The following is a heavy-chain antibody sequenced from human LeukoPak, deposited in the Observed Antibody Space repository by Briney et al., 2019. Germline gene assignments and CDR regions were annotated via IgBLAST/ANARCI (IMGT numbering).Heavy chain of an antibody. D-gene: IGHD6-19*01. CDR3: AKPISGGLAVTADWFHP. Sequence: GGSLRLSCTASGFPLSVYAMSWLRQPPGKGLEGVSTFNANIGTTSYAASVRGRFTISRDNSKNSLYLQLNTLRADDTATYYCAKPISGGLAVTADWFHPWGQGTLVVVSS. J-gene: IGHJ5*01. V-gene: IGHV3-23*01. CDR1: GFPLSVYA. CDR2: FNANIGTT.